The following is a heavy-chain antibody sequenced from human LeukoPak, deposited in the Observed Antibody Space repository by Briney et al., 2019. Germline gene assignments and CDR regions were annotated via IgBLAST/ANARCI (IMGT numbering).Heavy chain of an antibody. J-gene: IGHJ6*03. V-gene: IGHV3-30*02. D-gene: IGHD6-6*01. CDR2: VRYDGSNK. CDR3: ARSPLPSIAARRYYYYMDV. CDR1: GFSFSSYG. Sequence: PGGSLRLSCAASGFSFSSYGMHWVRQAPGKGLEWVAFVRYDGSNKYEDSVRGRFTISRDNAKNSLYLQMNSLRAEDTAVYYCARSPLPSIAARRYYYYMDVWGKGTTVTVSS.